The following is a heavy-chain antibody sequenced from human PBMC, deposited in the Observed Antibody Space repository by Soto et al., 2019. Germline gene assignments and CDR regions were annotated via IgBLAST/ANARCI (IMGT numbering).Heavy chain of an antibody. V-gene: IGHV1-18*01. CDR2: ISAYNGNT. CDR1: GYTFTSYG. Sequence: QVQLVQSGAEVKKPGASVKVSCKASGYTFTSYGISWVRQAPGQGLEWMGWISAYNGNTNYAQKLQGRVTMTTDTSTSTAYMELRSMRSDDTAVYYCARGPYDFWSGITGHYFDYWGQGTLVTVSS. D-gene: IGHD3-3*01. J-gene: IGHJ4*02. CDR3: ARGPYDFWSGITGHYFDY.